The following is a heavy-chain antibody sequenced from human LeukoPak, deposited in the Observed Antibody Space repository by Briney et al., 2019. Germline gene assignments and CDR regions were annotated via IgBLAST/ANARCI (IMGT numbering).Heavy chain of an antibody. CDR2: INHSGST. Sequence: SETLSLTCAVYGGSFSGYYWSWLRQPPGKGLEWLGEINHSGSTNYNPSLKSRVTISVDTSKNQFSLKLSSVTAADTAVYYCARERCSSTSCHRISGFRYWGQGTLVTVSS. J-gene: IGHJ4*02. V-gene: IGHV4-34*01. CDR1: GGSFSGYY. CDR3: ARERCSSTSCHRISGFRY. D-gene: IGHD2-2*01.